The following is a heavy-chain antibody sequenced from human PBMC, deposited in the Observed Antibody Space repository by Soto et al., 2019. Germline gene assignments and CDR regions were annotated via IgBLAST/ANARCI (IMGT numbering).Heavy chain of an antibody. D-gene: IGHD2-2*01. V-gene: IGHV5-51*01. J-gene: IGHJ5*02. CDR1: GYSFTSYW. CDR3: ARLPVVPAAIPVVVVVGWFDP. CDR2: IYPGDSDT. Sequence: GESLKISCKGSGYSFTSYWIGWVRQMPGKGLEWMGIIYPGDSDTRYSPSFQGQVTISADKSISTAYLQWSSLKASDTAMYYCARLPVVPAAIPVVVVVGWFDPWGQGTLVTVSS.